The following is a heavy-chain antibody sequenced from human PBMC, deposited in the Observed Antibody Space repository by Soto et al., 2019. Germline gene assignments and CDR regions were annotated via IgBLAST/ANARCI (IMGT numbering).Heavy chain of an antibody. CDR3: ARHISGYSYGYDYYYGMDV. D-gene: IGHD5-18*01. Sequence: EVQLVQSGAEVKKPGESLKISCKGSGYSFTSYWIGWVRQMPGKGLEWMGIIYPGDSDTRYSPSFQGQVTISADKSISTAYLQWSSLKASDTAMYYCARHISGYSYGYDYYYGMDVWGQGTTVTVSS. J-gene: IGHJ6*02. CDR1: GYSFTSYW. CDR2: IYPGDSDT. V-gene: IGHV5-51*01.